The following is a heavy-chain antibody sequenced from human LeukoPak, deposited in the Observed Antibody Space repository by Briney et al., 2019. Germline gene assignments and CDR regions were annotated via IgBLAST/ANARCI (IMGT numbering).Heavy chain of an antibody. V-gene: IGHV1-69*04. D-gene: IGHD2-2*01. Sequence: SVKVSCKASGYTFTSNYMYWVRQAPGQGLEWMGRIIPILGIANYAQKFQGRVTITADKSTSTAYMELSSLRSEDTAVYYCARDPPERDEYQLLSNWFDPWGQGTLVTVSS. CDR2: IIPILGIA. CDR1: GYTFTSNY. J-gene: IGHJ5*02. CDR3: ARDPPERDEYQLLSNWFDP.